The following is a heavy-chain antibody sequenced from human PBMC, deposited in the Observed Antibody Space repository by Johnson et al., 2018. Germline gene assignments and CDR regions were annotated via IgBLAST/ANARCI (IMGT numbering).Heavy chain of an antibody. J-gene: IGHJ1*01. Sequence: VQLVESGGGVVQPGRSLRLSCAASGFTFSSYGMHWVRQAPGKGLEWVAVISYDGSDKSYADSVKGRFTISRDNSKNTLYLQMNSLSADDTAVYYCARDDGGLGFFHHWGQGTLVTVSS. CDR2: ISYDGSDK. CDR3: ARDDGGLGFFHH. V-gene: IGHV3-30*03. D-gene: IGHD3-16*01. CDR1: GFTFSSYG.